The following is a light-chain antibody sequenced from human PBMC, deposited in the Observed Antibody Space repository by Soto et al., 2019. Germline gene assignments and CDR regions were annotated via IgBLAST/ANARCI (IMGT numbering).Light chain of an antibody. V-gene: IGKV3-20*01. CDR2: GTS. CDR1: QSLSTSY. J-gene: IGKJ5*01. Sequence: EIVMTQSPAALDVSPGERATLSFRASQSLSTSYLAWYQQKPGQAPRLLTYGTSSRATGIPDRFSGSGSGTDFTLTISRLEPEDFAVYYCHKYGELAITCGKGTRREIK. CDR3: HKYGELAIT.